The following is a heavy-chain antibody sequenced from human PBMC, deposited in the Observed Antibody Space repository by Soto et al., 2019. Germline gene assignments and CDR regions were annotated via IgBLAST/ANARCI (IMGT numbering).Heavy chain of an antibody. CDR1: GGSFSDYY. CDR3: ARLALSSSEYYYYYYYMDV. Sequence: SETLSLTCAVYGGSFSDYYWTWIRQPPGKGLEWIGYIYYSGSTNYNPSLKSRVTISVDTSKNQFSLKLSSVTAADTAVYYCARLALSSSEYYYYYYYMDVWGKGTTVTVS. J-gene: IGHJ6*03. V-gene: IGHV4-59*08. D-gene: IGHD6-13*01. CDR2: IYYSGST.